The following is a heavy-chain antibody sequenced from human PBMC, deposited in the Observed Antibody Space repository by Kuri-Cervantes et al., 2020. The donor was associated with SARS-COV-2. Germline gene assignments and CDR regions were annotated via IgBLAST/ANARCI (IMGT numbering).Heavy chain of an antibody. V-gene: IGHV1-69*05. D-gene: IGHD1-1*01. J-gene: IGHJ4*02. CDR3: AREDWNDAGVFDY. CDR1: GGTFSSYA. CDR2: IIPIFGTA. Sequence: SVKVSCKASGGTFSSYAISWVRQAPGQGLEWMGGIIPIFGTANYAQKLQGRVTMTTDTSTSTAYMELRSLRSDNTAVYYCAREDWNDAGVFDYWGRGTLVTVSS.